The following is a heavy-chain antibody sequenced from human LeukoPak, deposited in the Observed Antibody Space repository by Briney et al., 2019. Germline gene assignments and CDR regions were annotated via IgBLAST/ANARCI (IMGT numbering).Heavy chain of an antibody. CDR2: IRSSYT. J-gene: IGHJ4*02. V-gene: IGHV3-11*03. CDR3: ARLRRSTLDY. CDR1: GFTFSDYY. D-gene: IGHD6-13*01. Sequence: KPGGSERLSCAASGFTFSDYYMSWIRQAPGKGLEWVSYIRSSYTNYADPVKGRFTISRDIAKNSLYLQMNSLRAEDTAVYYCARLRRSTLDYWGQGTLVTVSS.